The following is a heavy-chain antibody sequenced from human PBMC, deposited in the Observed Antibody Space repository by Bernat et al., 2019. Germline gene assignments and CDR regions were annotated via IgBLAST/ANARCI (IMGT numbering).Heavy chain of an antibody. CDR3: AKARMDGIDAFDI. CDR1: GFTFSSYA. V-gene: IGHV3-23*01. Sequence: VQLLESGGGLVQPGGSLRLSCAGSGFTFSSYAMSWVRQAPGKGLEWVSAISGSGGSTYYADSVKGRFTISRDNSKNTLYLQMNSLRAEDTAVYYCAKARMDGIDAFDIWGQGTMVTVSS. CDR2: ISGSGGST. D-gene: IGHD2-8*01. J-gene: IGHJ3*02.